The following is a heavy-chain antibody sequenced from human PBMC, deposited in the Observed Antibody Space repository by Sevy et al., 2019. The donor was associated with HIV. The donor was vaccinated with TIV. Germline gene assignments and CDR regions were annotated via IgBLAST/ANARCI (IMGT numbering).Heavy chain of an antibody. V-gene: IGHV3-9*01. Sequence: GGSLRFSCAASGFTFDDYAMHWVRQAPGKGLEWVSGISWNSGSIGYADSVKGRFTISRDNAKNSLYLQMNSLRAEDTALYYCAKDQFDYYYGMDVWGQGTTVTVSS. J-gene: IGHJ6*02. CDR1: GFTFDDYA. CDR3: AKDQFDYYYGMDV. CDR2: ISWNSGSI.